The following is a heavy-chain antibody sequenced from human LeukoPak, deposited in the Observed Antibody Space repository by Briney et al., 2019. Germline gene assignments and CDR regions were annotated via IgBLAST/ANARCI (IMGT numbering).Heavy chain of an antibody. CDR1: GGSISSYY. D-gene: IGHD3-10*01. J-gene: IGHJ5*02. V-gene: IGHV4-59*01. CDR3: ARVRYYGSGSYYNHNWFDP. Sequence: PSETLSFTCTVSGGSISSYYWSWIRQPPGKGLEWIGYIYYSGSTNYNPSLKSRVTISVDTPKNQFSLKLSSVTAADAAVYYCARVRYYGSGSYYNHNWFDPWGQGTLVTVSS. CDR2: IYYSGST.